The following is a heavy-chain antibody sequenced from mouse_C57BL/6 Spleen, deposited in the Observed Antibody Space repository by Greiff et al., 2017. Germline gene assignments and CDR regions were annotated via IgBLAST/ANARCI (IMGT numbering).Heavy chain of an antibody. Sequence: VQLQQSGAELVRPGTSVKMSCKASGYTFTNYWIGWAKQRPGHGLAWIGDIYPGGGYTTYNEKFKGKATLTADKSSSTAYMQFSSLTSEDSAIYYCAYYYGISYGYFDYWGQGTTLTVSS. CDR3: AYYYGISYGYFDY. CDR1: GYTFTNYW. CDR2: IYPGGGYT. V-gene: IGHV1-63*01. J-gene: IGHJ2*01. D-gene: IGHD1-1*01.